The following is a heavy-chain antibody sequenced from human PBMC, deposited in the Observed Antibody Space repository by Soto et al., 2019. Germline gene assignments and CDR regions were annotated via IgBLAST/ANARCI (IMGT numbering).Heavy chain of an antibody. V-gene: IGHV3-30-3*01. CDR1: GFTFRNHA. Sequence: QVQLVESGGGVVQPGGSLRLSCAASGFTFRNHAMHWVRQAPGKGLECLAVIAHDGSNAFYRDSVKGRFTVSRDNSKNTLYLDMNGLRAEDTGVYYCARGDREDILVVVGARPGEYGTHIWGQGTTVIVSS. CDR2: IAHDGSNA. CDR3: ARGDREDILVVVGARPGEYGTHI. D-gene: IGHD2-15*01. J-gene: IGHJ6*02.